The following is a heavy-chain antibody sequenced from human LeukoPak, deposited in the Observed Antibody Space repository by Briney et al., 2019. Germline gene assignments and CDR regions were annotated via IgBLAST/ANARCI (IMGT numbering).Heavy chain of an antibody. J-gene: IGHJ6*03. CDR2: INHSGST. D-gene: IGHD6-19*01. Sequence: SETLSLTCAVYGGSFSGYYWSWIRQPPGKGLEWIGEINHSGSTNYNPSLKSRVTISVDTSKNQFSLKLSSVTAADTAVYYCARGLISSGWYDDYYYYMDVWGKGTTVTVSS. CDR3: ARGLISSGWYDDYYYYMDV. V-gene: IGHV4-34*01. CDR1: GGSFSGYY.